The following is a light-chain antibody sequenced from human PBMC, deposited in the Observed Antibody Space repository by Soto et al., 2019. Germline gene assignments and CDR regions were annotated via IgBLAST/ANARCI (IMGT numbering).Light chain of an antibody. CDR1: QSVSNN. CDR2: DAS. CDR3: QQSNNWPWT. Sequence: EIVMTQSPVTLSVSPGERATLSCRASQSVSNNLVWYQQKPGQAPRLLIYDASTRATGIPARFSGSGSGTEFTLTISSLQSEDFAVYYCQQSNNWPWTFGQGTKVDIK. V-gene: IGKV3-15*01. J-gene: IGKJ1*01.